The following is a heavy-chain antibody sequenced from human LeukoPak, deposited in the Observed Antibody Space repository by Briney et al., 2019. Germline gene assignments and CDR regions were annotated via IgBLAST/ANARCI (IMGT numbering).Heavy chain of an antibody. V-gene: IGHV4-34*01. CDR2: INHSGST. CDR3: ARGRIKYCSGGSCYSGSGWFDP. D-gene: IGHD2-15*01. J-gene: IGHJ5*02. Sequence: SETLSLTCAVYGGSFSGYYWSWIRQPPGKGLEWIGEINHSGSTNYNPSFKSRVTISVDTSKNQFSLKLSSVTAADTAVYYCARGRIKYCSGGSCYSGSGWFDPWGQGTLVTVSS. CDR1: GGSFSGYY.